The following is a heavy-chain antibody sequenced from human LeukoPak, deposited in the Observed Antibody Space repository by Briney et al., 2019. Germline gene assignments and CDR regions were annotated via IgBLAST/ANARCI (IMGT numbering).Heavy chain of an antibody. V-gene: IGHV3-30*03. J-gene: IGHJ4*02. D-gene: IGHD4-17*01. CDR2: ISYDGSNK. CDR1: GFTFSSYG. Sequence: GGSLRLSCAASGFTFSSYGMHWVRQAPGKGLEWVAVISYDGSNKYYADSVKGRFTISRDNSKSTLYLQMNSLRAEDTAVYYCASRREDYGDLFDYWGQGTLVTVSS. CDR3: ASRREDYGDLFDY.